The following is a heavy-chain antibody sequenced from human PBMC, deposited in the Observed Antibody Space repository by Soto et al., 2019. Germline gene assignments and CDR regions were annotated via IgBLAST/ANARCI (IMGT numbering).Heavy chain of an antibody. J-gene: IGHJ4*02. CDR2: IYPGDSDT. V-gene: IGHV5-51*03. D-gene: IGHD5-18*01. Sequence: EVQLVQSGAEVKKPGESLKISCKGSGYSFTSYWIGWVRQMPGKGLEWMGIIYPGDSDTRYSPSFQGQVTISADKSISTAYLQWSSLKASDTAMYYCARRKIEDTAMVGRTYYFDYWGQGTLVTVSS. CDR1: GYSFTSYW. CDR3: ARRKIEDTAMVGRTYYFDY.